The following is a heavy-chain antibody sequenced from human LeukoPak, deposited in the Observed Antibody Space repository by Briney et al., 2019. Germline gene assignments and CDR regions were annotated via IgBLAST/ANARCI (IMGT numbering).Heavy chain of an antibody. V-gene: IGHV4-34*01. Sequence: SETLSLTCAVYGGSFSGYYWSWIRQPPGKGLEWIGEINHSGSTNYNPSLKSRVTISVDTSKNQFSLKLSSVTAADTAVYYCARPMADYYDSSGYYLDWGQGTLVTVSS. CDR2: INHSGST. CDR1: GGSFSGYY. D-gene: IGHD3-22*01. J-gene: IGHJ4*02. CDR3: ARPMADYYDSSGYYLD.